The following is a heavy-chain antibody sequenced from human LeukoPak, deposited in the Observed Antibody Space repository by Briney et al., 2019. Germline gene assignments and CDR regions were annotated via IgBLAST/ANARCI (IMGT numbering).Heavy chain of an antibody. CDR3: ARGWVRKYCSGGSCYPGGYFQH. V-gene: IGHV4-34*01. CDR2: INHSGST. Sequence: PSETLSLTCAVYGGSFSGYYWSWIRQPPGKRLEWIGEINHSGSTNYNPSLKSRVTISVDTSKNQFSLKLSSVTAADTAVYYCARGWVRKYCSGGSCYPGGYFQHWGQGTLVTVSS. CDR1: GGSFSGYY. J-gene: IGHJ1*01. D-gene: IGHD2-15*01.